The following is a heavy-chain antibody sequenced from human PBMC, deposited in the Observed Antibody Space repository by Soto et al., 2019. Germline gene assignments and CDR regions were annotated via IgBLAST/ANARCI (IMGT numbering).Heavy chain of an antibody. CDR3: ATALRNNGNDYLFGVDL. Sequence: PGGSLRLSCAASGFTFSKAIINWVRQAPWKGLEWVGRIKKLSDGGKADYSSPVDGRFTISRDDSKSILYLQMNSLRADDTGIYYCATALRNNGNDYLFGVDLLGQGTTVTVSS. CDR1: GFTFSKAI. V-gene: IGHV3-15*01. D-gene: IGHD1-20*01. CDR2: IKKLSDGGKA. J-gene: IGHJ6*02.